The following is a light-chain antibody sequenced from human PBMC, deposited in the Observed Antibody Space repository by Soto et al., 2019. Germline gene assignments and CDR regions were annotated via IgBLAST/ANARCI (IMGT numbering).Light chain of an antibody. CDR1: QGISNY. V-gene: IGKV1-27*01. CDR3: QKYNSAPWT. J-gene: IGKJ1*01. CDR2: AAS. Sequence: DIQMTQSPSSLSASVGDRVTITCRASQGISNYLAWYQQKPGTVPKLLISAASTLQTGVPSRFSGGGSGTAFTLTISSLQPEDVATYYYQKYNSAPWTFGQGTKVDIK.